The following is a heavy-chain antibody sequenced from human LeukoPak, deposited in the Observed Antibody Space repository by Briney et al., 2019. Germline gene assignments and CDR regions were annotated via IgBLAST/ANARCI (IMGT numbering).Heavy chain of an antibody. CDR1: GGSISSYY. Sequence: KPSETLSLTCTVSGGSISSYYWSWIRQPPGKGLEWIGYIYYSGSTNYNPSLKSRVTISVDTSKNQFSLKLSSVTAADTAVYYCARMGRRGYFDYWGQGTLVTASS. J-gene: IGHJ4*02. CDR3: ARMGRRGYFDY. CDR2: IYYSGST. V-gene: IGHV4-59*01. D-gene: IGHD1-26*01.